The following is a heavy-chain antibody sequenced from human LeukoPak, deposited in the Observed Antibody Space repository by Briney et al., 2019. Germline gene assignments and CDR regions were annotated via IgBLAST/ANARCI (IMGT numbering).Heavy chain of an antibody. Sequence: GRSLRLSCAASGFTFSSYWMHWVRQAPGKGLGWVSRINSDGSSTSYADSVEGRFTISRDNAKNTLYLQMNSLRAEDTAVYYCTRGTVVTPRPFDYWGQGTLVTVSS. CDR2: INSDGSST. V-gene: IGHV3-74*01. CDR1: GFTFSSYW. D-gene: IGHD4-23*01. CDR3: TRGTVVTPRPFDY. J-gene: IGHJ4*02.